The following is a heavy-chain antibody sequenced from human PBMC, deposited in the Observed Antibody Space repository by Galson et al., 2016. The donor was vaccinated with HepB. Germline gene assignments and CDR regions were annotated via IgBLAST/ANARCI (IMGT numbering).Heavy chain of an antibody. Sequence: SVKASCKASGYTFNSRDINWVRQAAGQGLEWMGWMNAKSSNTGSAQKFQGRLSLTWNTSTRTAFMELRRLTSEDTAVYYCARALRRDTAMTPLDSWGQGTLVAVSS. CDR1: GYTFNSRD. V-gene: IGHV1-8*01. CDR3: ARALRRDTAMTPLDS. CDR2: MNAKSSNT. J-gene: IGHJ4*02. D-gene: IGHD5-18*01.